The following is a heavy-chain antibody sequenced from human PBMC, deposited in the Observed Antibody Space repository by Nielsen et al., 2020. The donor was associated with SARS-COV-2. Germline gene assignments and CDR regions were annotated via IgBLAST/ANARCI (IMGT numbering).Heavy chain of an antibody. J-gene: IGHJ4*02. CDR2: INAGNGNT. CDR3: ARGARVGDGYNLNLDY. CDR1: GYTFTSYA. Sequence: ASVKVSCKASGYTFTSYAMHWVRQAPGQRLEWMGWINAGNGNTKYSQKFQGRVTITRDTSASTAYMELSSLRSEDTAVYYCARGARVGDGYNLNLDYWGQGTLVTVSS. D-gene: IGHD5-24*01. V-gene: IGHV1-3*01.